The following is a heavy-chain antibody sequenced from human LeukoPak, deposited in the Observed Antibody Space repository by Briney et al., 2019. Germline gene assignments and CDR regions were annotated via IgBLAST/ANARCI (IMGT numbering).Heavy chain of an antibody. Sequence: GESLKISCKGSGYSFTSYWIGWVRQMPGKGLEWMGIIYPGDSDSRYSPSFQGQVTFSADNSIGTAYLQWSSLKASDTAMYYCATSRIMATISPFDYWGQGTLVTVSS. CDR1: GYSFTSYW. J-gene: IGHJ4*02. CDR3: ATSRIMATISPFDY. D-gene: IGHD5-24*01. V-gene: IGHV5-51*01. CDR2: IYPGDSDS.